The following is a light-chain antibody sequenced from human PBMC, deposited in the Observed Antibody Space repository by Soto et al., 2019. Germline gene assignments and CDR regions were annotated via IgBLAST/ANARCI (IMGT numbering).Light chain of an antibody. Sequence: SYELTQSPSVSVAPGKTARITCGGNNIGSKSVRWYQKKPGQAPVLVIYYDTDRPSGSPERFSGSNSGHTATLIISSVEAGDEADYYCQVWDSSSDHPGVIFGGGTKLTVL. CDR3: QVWDSSSDHPGVI. J-gene: IGLJ2*01. CDR1: NIGSKS. V-gene: IGLV3-21*01. CDR2: YDT.